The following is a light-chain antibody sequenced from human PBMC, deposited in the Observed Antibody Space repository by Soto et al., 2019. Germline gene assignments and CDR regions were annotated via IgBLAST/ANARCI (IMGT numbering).Light chain of an antibody. Sequence: QSVLTQPPSVSGAPGQRVTISCTGSSSNIGAGYDVHRYQQLPGTAPKLLLNGNSNRPAGVPDPCSGSKSGTSASLAITGLQAEDEAAYYGPSYDSSLSARGHVVFGRGTKLTVL. CDR1: SSNIGAGYD. CDR3: PSYDSSLSARGHVV. J-gene: IGLJ2*01. V-gene: IGLV1-40*01. CDR2: GNS.